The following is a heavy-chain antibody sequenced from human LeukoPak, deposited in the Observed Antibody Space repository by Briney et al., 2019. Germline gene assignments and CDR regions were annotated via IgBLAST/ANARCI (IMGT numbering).Heavy chain of an antibody. CDR2: INPNSGAT. CDR3: ARDFDDILTGYPDPSDYYMDV. CDR1: GYTFTGYY. J-gene: IGHJ6*03. Sequence: ASVNLSCNATGYTFTGYYMHWVRHAPGQPLEWMRSINPNSGATNYAQKFQGRVTMTRDTSISTTYMELSRLRSDDTAVYYCARDFDDILTGYPDPSDYYMDVWGKGTTVTVSS. V-gene: IGHV1-2*02. D-gene: IGHD3-9*01.